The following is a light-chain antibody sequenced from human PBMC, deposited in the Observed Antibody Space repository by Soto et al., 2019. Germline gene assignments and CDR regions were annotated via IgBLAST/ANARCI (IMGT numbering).Light chain of an antibody. J-gene: IGKJ5*01. CDR1: QSISNT. Sequence: EVVMTQSPATLSVSPGERATLSCRASQSISNTLVWYQQKPGQAPRLLISGAFNRATGIPARFRGSGSGTDFTLTISSVQSEDFAVYYFQQYGDWPITFGQGTRLE. V-gene: IGKV3-15*01. CDR2: GAF. CDR3: QQYGDWPIT.